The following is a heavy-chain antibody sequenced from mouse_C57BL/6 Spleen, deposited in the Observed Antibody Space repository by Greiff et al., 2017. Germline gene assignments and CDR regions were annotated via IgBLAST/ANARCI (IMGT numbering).Heavy chain of an antibody. Sequence: EVQLQQSGPVLVKPGASVKMSCKASGYTFTDYYMNWVKQSHGKSLEWIGVINPYNGGTSYNQKFKGKATLTVDKSSSTAYMELNSLTSEDSAVYYGARDYGSSYAWFAYWGQGTLVTVSA. CDR2: INPYNGGT. CDR1: GYTFTDYY. D-gene: IGHD1-1*01. J-gene: IGHJ3*01. V-gene: IGHV1-19*01. CDR3: ARDYGSSYAWFAY.